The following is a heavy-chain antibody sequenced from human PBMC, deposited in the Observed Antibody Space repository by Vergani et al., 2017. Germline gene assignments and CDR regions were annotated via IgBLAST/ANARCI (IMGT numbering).Heavy chain of an antibody. CDR2: IYYSGST. CDR1: GGSISSSSYY. Sequence: QVQLQQWGAGLLKPSETLSLTCAVYGGSISSSSYYWGWIRQPPGKGLEWIGSIYYSGSTYYNPSLKSRVTISVDTSKNQFSLKLSSVTAADTAVYYCARHGRYFDLWGRGTLVTVSS. J-gene: IGHJ2*01. CDR3: ARHGRYFDL. D-gene: IGHD1-26*01. V-gene: IGHV4-39*01.